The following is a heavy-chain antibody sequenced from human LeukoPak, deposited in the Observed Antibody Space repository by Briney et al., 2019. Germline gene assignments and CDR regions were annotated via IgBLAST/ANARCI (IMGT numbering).Heavy chain of an antibody. CDR1: GYTFTNYY. CDR3: ARAKVAGPQNYYYYYGMDV. Sequence: ASVKVSCKASGYTFTNYYMHWVRQAPGQGLEWMGIINPSGGSTSYAQKFQGRVTMTRDTSTSTVYMELSSLRSEDTAVYYCARAKVAGPQNYYYYYGMDVWGQGTTVTVSS. J-gene: IGHJ6*02. D-gene: IGHD6-19*01. CDR2: INPSGGST. V-gene: IGHV1-46*01.